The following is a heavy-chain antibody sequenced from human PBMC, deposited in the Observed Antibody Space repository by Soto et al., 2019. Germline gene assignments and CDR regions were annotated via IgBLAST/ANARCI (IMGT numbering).Heavy chain of an antibody. J-gene: IGHJ3*02. D-gene: IGHD2-2*01. V-gene: IGHV4-31*03. CDR2: IYYSGST. CDR1: GGSISSGGYY. CDR3: ARDPSYCISTSCYGAFDI. Sequence: TSETLSLTCTVSGGSISSGGYYWSWIRQHPGKGLEWVGYIYYSGSTYYNPSLKSRVTISVDTSKNQFSLKLSSVTAADTAVYYCARDPSYCISTSCYGAFDIWGQGTMVTVSS.